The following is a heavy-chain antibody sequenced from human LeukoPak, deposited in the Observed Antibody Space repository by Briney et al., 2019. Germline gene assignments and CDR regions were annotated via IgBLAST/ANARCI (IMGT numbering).Heavy chain of an antibody. CDR2: IYYSGST. J-gene: IGHJ4*02. V-gene: IGHV4-39*01. CDR3: ARRGYSYGLGYYFDY. CDR1: GGSISSSSYY. D-gene: IGHD5-18*01. Sequence: PSETLSLTCIVSGGSISSSSYYWGWIRQPPGKGLEWIGSIYYSGSTYYNPSLKSRVTISVDTSKNQFSLKLSSVTAADTAVYYCARRGYSYGLGYYFDYWGQGTLVTVSS.